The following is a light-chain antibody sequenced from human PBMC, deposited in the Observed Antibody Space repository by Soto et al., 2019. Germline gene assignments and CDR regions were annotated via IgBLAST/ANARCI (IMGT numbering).Light chain of an antibody. Sequence: QSVLTQPASVSGSPGQSITISCTGTSDDVGHYNCVSWYQQHPGKAPKLMIYDVSNRPSGISNRFSGSKSGNTASLTISGLQAEDEADYYCSSYTSRSSTTLMVFGGGTK. CDR3: SSYTSRSSTTLMV. CDR1: SDDVGHYNC. V-gene: IGLV2-14*01. J-gene: IGLJ2*01. CDR2: DVS.